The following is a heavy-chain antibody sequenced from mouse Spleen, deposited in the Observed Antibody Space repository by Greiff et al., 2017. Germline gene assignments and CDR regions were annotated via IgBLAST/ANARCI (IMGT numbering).Heavy chain of an antibody. CDR3: ARDSSGYGWFAY. CDR2: ISNGGGST. Sequence: EVHLVESGGGLVQPGGSLKLSCAASGFTFSDYYMYWVRQTPEKRLEWVAYISNGGGSTYYPDTVKGRFTISRDNAKNTLYLQMSRLKSEDTAMYYCARDSSGYGWFAYWGQGTLVTVSA. D-gene: IGHD3-2*02. J-gene: IGHJ3*01. V-gene: IGHV5-12*01. CDR1: GFTFSDYY.